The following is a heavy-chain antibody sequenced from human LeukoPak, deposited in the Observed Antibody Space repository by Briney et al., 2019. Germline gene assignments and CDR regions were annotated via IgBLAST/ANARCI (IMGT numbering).Heavy chain of an antibody. Sequence: ASVKVSCKASGYTFTSYAMHWVRQAPGQRLEWMGWINAGNGNTKYSQKFQGRVTITTDTSTSTAYMELRSLRSDDTAVYYCARDLNFWSGYDGPSDAFDIWGQGTMVTVSS. CDR2: INAGNGNT. V-gene: IGHV1-3*01. CDR1: GYTFTSYA. CDR3: ARDLNFWSGYDGPSDAFDI. J-gene: IGHJ3*02. D-gene: IGHD3-3*01.